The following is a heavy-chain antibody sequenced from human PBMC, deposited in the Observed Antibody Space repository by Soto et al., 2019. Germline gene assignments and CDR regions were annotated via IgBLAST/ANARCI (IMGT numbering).Heavy chain of an antibody. Sequence: ASVKVSCKASGGTFSSYAISWVRQAPGQGLEWMGGIIPIFGTANYAQKFQGRVTITADESTSTAYMELSSLRSEDTAVYYCATSPRGGPHIVVVTAIYSFDYWGQGTLVTVSS. CDR3: ATSPRGGPHIVVVTAIYSFDY. J-gene: IGHJ4*02. CDR2: IIPIFGTA. V-gene: IGHV1-69*13. CDR1: GGTFSSYA. D-gene: IGHD2-21*02.